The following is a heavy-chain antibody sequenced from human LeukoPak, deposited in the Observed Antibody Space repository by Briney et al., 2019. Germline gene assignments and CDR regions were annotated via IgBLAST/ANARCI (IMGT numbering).Heavy chain of an antibody. Sequence: PSETLSLTCTVSGYSISSGYYWGWIRQPPGKGLEWIGSIYHSGSTYYNPSLKSRVTISVDTSKNQFSLKLSSVTAADTAVYYCARGGYSGSPRLRKFDYWGQGTLVTVSS. CDR3: ARGGYSGSPRLRKFDY. CDR2: IYHSGST. J-gene: IGHJ4*02. D-gene: IGHD1-26*01. CDR1: GYSISSGYY. V-gene: IGHV4-38-2*02.